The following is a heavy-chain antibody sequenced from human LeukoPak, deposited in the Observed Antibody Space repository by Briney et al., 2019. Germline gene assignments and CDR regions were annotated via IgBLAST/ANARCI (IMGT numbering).Heavy chain of an antibody. Sequence: GASVKVSCKASGGTFSSYAISWVRQAPGQGLEWMGGIIPIFGTANYAQKFQGRVTITADKSTSTAYMELSSLRSEDTAVYYCARELMGKQWLVQVRHGIYFDYWGQGTLVTVSS. V-gene: IGHV1-69*06. CDR2: IIPIFGTA. CDR3: ARELMGKQWLVQVRHGIYFDY. J-gene: IGHJ4*02. CDR1: GGTFSSYA. D-gene: IGHD6-19*01.